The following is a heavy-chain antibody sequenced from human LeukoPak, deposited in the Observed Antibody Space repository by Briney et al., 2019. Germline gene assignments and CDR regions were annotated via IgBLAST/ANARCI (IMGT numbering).Heavy chain of an antibody. J-gene: IGHJ4*02. CDR1: GGSISSGDYY. CDR2: IYYSGST. V-gene: IGHV4-30-4*08. Sequence: PSQTLSLTCTVSGGSISSGDYYWSWIRQPPGKGLEWIGYIYYSGSTYYNPSLKSRVTISVDTSKNQFSLKLGSVTAADTAVYYCARVAYYYDSSGYSPVDYWGQGTLVTVSS. D-gene: IGHD3-22*01. CDR3: ARVAYYYDSSGYSPVDY.